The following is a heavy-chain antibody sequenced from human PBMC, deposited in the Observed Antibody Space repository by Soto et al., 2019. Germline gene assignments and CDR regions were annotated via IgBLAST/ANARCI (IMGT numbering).Heavy chain of an antibody. CDR2: ISAYNGNT. CDR1: GYTFTSYG. CDR3: ARDRIQWELNSWFDH. D-gene: IGHD1-26*01. Sequence: ASVKVSCKASGYTFTSYGISWVRQAPGQGREWMGWISAYNGNTNYAQKLQGRVTMTTDTTTSTAYMELRSLGSDYTAVYYCARDRIQWELNSWFDHWGQGTQVTVSS. V-gene: IGHV1-18*04. J-gene: IGHJ5*02.